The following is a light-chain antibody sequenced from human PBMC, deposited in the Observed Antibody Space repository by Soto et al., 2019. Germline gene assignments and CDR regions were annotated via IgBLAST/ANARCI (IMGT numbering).Light chain of an antibody. Sequence: EIVLTQSPATLSLSPGERATLSCRASQSVSSYLAWYQQKPGQAPRLLIYGASTRATGTPARFSGSGSGTDFTLTISSLQSEDFALYYCQQYNKWPLITFGQGTRLEI. CDR2: GAS. CDR1: QSVSSY. V-gene: IGKV3D-15*01. CDR3: QQYNKWPLIT. J-gene: IGKJ5*01.